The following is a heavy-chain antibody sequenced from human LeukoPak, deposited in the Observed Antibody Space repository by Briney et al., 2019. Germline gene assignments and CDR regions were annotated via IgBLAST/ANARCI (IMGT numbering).Heavy chain of an antibody. J-gene: IGHJ4*02. V-gene: IGHV5-51*01. D-gene: IGHD3-10*01. CDR1: GYSFTSYW. CDR2: IYPGDSDT. Sequence: GESLKISCKGSGYSFTSYWIGWVRQMPGKGLEWMGIIYPGDSDTRYSPSFQGQVTISADKSISTAYLQWSSLKASDTAMYYCARIYYGSGSAEYNYFDYWGQGTLVTVSS. CDR3: ARIYYGSGSAEYNYFDY.